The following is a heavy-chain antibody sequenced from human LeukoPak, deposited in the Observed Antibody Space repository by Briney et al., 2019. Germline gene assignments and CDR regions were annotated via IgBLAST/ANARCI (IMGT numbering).Heavy chain of an antibody. CDR2: IDGSGGST. CDR1: GFTFSSYA. V-gene: IGHV3-23*01. J-gene: IGHJ4*02. CDR3: AKDRRLPWDYFDS. D-gene: IGHD5-12*01. Sequence: GGSLRLSCAASGFTFSSYAMSWSRQAPGRGLEWVSSIDGSGGSTYYADSVKGRFTISRDNSKNTLYLQMNSLRAEDTAIYYCAKDRRLPWDYFDSWGQGTLVTVSS.